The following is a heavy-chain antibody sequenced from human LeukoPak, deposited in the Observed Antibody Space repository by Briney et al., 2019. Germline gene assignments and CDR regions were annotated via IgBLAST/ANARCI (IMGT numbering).Heavy chain of an antibody. Sequence: GGSLRLSCAASGFTFSSYAMSWVRQAPGKGLEWVANIKHDGSEKYYVDSVRGRFTISRDNTMNSLYLQMSSLRAEDTAAYYCATDRGWRTSGYYLYYFEYWGQGTLVTYSS. J-gene: IGHJ4*02. CDR1: GFTFSSYA. CDR3: ATDRGWRTSGYYLYYFEY. D-gene: IGHD3-3*01. CDR2: IKHDGSEK. V-gene: IGHV3-7*01.